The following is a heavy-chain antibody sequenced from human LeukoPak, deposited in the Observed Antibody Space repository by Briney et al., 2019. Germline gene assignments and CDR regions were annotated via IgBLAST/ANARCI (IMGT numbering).Heavy chain of an antibody. CDR1: GYTFTSYG. D-gene: IGHD3-16*02. V-gene: IGHV1-18*01. CDR2: ISAYNGNT. CDR3: ARIYYDYVWGSYRQPLFDY. J-gene: IGHJ4*02. Sequence: GASVTVSCKASGYTFTSYGISWVRQAPGQGLEWMGWISAYNGNTNYAQKLQGRVTMTTDTSTSTAYMELRSLRSDDTAVYYCARIYYDYVWGSYRQPLFDYWGQGTLVTVSS.